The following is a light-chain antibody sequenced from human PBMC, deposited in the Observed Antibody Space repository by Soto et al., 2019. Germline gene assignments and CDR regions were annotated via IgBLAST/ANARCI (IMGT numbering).Light chain of an antibody. CDR1: LSSSTW. Sequence: DSQMTQSPSTLSASVRDRVTITCRASLSSSTWLAWYQQKPGKASKLLSYDASSLESGIPSRFSGSRSETEFTLTITSLQPDDFATYYCQQYNSFSRTFGQGTRWIS. CDR2: DAS. CDR3: QQYNSFSRT. V-gene: IGKV1-5*01. J-gene: IGKJ1*01.